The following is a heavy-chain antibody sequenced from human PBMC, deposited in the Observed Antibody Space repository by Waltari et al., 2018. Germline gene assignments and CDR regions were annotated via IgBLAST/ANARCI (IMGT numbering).Heavy chain of an antibody. D-gene: IGHD2-8*01. CDR3: ARGHPLMVYAPSEDFDY. CDR1: GYTFTGYY. CDR2: INPNSGGT. J-gene: IGHJ4*02. V-gene: IGHV1-2*06. Sequence: QVQLVQSGAEVKKPGASVKVSCKASGYTFTGYYMHWVRQAPGQGLEWMGRINPNSGGTNYAQKFQGRVTMTRDTSISTAYMELSRLRSDDTAVYYCARGHPLMVYAPSEDFDYWGQGTLVTVSS.